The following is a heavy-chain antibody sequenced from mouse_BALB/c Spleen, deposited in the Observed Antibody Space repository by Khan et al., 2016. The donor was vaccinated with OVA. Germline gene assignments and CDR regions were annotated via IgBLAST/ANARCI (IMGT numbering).Heavy chain of an antibody. Sequence: QVQLKESGPGLVQPSQSLSITCTVSGFSLNNYSVHWVRQSPGKGLEWLGVIWSAGSTDYNAAFISRMTISKDNSRNQFFFRMNSLQPNDTAIYYGARRGYDYGRGALFAYWGQGTLVTVSA. CDR1: GFSLNNYS. D-gene: IGHD2-4*01. CDR3: ARRGYDYGRGALFAY. V-gene: IGHV2-2*02. CDR2: IWSAGST. J-gene: IGHJ3*01.